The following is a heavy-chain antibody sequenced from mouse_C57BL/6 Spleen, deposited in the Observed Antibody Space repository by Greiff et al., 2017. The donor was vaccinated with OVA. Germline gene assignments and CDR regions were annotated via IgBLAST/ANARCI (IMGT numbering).Heavy chain of an antibody. V-gene: IGHV2-2*01. CDR3: DRNVSATVVGDWYFDV. CDR1: GFSLTSYG. CDR2: IWSGGST. D-gene: IGHD1-1*01. Sequence: VQLQQSGPGLVQPSQSLSITCTVSGFSLTSYGVHWVRQSPGKGLEWLGVIWSGGSTDYNAAFISRLSISKDNAKSQVFFKMNRLQADDRAIYYCDRNVSATVVGDWYFDVWGTGTTVTVSS. J-gene: IGHJ1*03.